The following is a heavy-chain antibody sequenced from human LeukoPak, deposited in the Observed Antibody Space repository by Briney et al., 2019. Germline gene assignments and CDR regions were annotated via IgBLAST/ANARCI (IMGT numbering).Heavy chain of an antibody. J-gene: IGHJ3*02. Sequence: PGGSLRLSCAASGFTFSNYWMHWVRQAPGKGLEWVAVISYDGSNKYYADSVKGRFTISRDNSKNALYLQMNSLRAEDTAVYYCARDNLPEGYSYSPNAFDIWGQGTMVTVSS. CDR2: ISYDGSNK. V-gene: IGHV3-30-3*01. CDR3: ARDNLPEGYSYSPNAFDI. D-gene: IGHD5-18*01. CDR1: GFTFSNYW.